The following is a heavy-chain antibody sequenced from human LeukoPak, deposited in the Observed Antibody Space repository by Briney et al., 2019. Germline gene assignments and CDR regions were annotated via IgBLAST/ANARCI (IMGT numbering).Heavy chain of an antibody. Sequence: SETLSLTCTVSGGSISSYYWSWIRQPRGKGLEWIGYIYYSGSTNYNPSLKSRVTISVDTSKNQFSLKLSSVTAADTAVYYCARPNPYCSSTSCLDAFDIWGQGTMVTVSS. CDR2: IYYSGST. CDR3: ARPNPYCSSTSCLDAFDI. D-gene: IGHD2-2*01. CDR1: GGSISSYY. V-gene: IGHV4-59*08. J-gene: IGHJ3*02.